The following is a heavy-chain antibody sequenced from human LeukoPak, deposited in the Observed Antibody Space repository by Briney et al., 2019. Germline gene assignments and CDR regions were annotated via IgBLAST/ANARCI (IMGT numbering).Heavy chain of an antibody. Sequence: GGSLRLSCAASGFTFSSYAMHWVRQAPGKGLEWVSSISSSSSYIYYADSVKGRFTISRDNAKNSLYLQMNSLRAEDTAVYYCASDLYSSGWYDDGYSGQGTLVNVSS. CDR3: ASDLYSSGWYDDGY. CDR2: ISSSSSYI. V-gene: IGHV3-21*01. CDR1: GFTFSSYA. J-gene: IGHJ4*02. D-gene: IGHD6-19*01.